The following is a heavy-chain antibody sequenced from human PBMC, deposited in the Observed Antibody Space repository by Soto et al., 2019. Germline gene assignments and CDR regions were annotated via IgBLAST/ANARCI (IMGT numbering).Heavy chain of an antibody. Sequence: ASVKVSCKASGYTFTRYDFNWVRQATGQGLEWMGWMNPNSGNTGYAQKFQGRVTMTRNTSLSTAYMELSSLRSDDTAVYYCARTFSSSSSYYYYYIDVWGKGTTVTVSS. J-gene: IGHJ6*03. D-gene: IGHD6-6*01. CDR3: ARTFSSSSSYYYYYIDV. CDR2: MNPNSGNT. V-gene: IGHV1-8*01. CDR1: GYTFTRYD.